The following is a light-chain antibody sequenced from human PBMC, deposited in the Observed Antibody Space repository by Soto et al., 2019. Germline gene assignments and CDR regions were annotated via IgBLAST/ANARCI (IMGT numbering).Light chain of an antibody. V-gene: IGKV3-15*01. CDR2: GAS. CDR3: QHYNNWPT. CDR1: QSVSSSY. Sequence: EVVLTQSPGTLSLSPGDRATLSCRASQSVSSSYSVWYQQKPGQAPRVLIYGASTRATNIPARFSGSGSGTDFTLTISSLQSEDFALYYCQHYNNWPTFGQGTKVDIK. J-gene: IGKJ1*01.